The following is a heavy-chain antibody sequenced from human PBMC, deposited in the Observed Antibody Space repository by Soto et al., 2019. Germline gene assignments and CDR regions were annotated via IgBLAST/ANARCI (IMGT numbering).Heavy chain of an antibody. J-gene: IGHJ4*02. V-gene: IGHV3-23*01. CDR3: TKDGDTGWCSSWFAY. CDR1: KFTFSNYA. CDR2: VGSSGGAT. D-gene: IGHD6-13*01. Sequence: EVQLLESVGGLVQPGGSLRLSCAASKFTFSNYAMTWVRQAPGKGLEWVSRVGSSGGATYYADSVKVRFTISRDNSKNTLFLQMNSLRADDTALYFCTKDGDTGWCSSWFAYWGQGTLVTVSS.